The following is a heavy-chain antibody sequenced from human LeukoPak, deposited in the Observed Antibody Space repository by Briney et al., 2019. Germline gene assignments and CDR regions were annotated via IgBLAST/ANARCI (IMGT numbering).Heavy chain of an antibody. CDR1: GRSMSSSSYY. D-gene: IGHD1-26*01. V-gene: IGHV4-39*01. Sequence: SPTLSPTCTVSGRSMSSSSYYSGWIRQPPGNGLEWIASIYYSGSTYYHPSLKSRVTISVDTSKNQLSLKLSSLTAADTAVYYCARHEYSGSYYGLSWFDPWGQGTLVTVSS. CDR3: ARHEYSGSYYGLSWFDP. CDR2: IYYSGST. J-gene: IGHJ5*02.